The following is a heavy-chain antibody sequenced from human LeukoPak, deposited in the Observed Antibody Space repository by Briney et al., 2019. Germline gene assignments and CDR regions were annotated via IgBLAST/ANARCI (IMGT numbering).Heavy chain of an antibody. CDR2: MNPNSGNT. J-gene: IGHJ3*02. D-gene: IGHD2-2*01. CDR1: GYTFTSYD. V-gene: IGHV1-8*01. CDR3: ARGYCSSTSCPVDAFDI. Sequence: ASVKVSCKASGYTFTSYDINWVRQATGQGLEWMGWMNPNSGNTGYAQKFQGRVTMTRNTSISTAYMELSSLRSEDTAVYYCARGYCSSTSCPVDAFDIWGQGTMVTVSS.